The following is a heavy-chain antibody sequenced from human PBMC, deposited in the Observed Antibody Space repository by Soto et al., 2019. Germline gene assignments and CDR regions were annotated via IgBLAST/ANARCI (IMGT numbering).Heavy chain of an antibody. CDR3: ARGYGRNFDY. Sequence: SETLSLTCTVSGGSIGSGGYYWSWIRQHPGKGLEWIGYIYYSGSTYYNPSLKSRVTISVDTSKNQFSLKLSSVTAADTAVYYCARGYGRNFDYWGQGTLVTVSS. CDR2: IYYSGST. J-gene: IGHJ4*02. D-gene: IGHD5-18*01. V-gene: IGHV4-31*03. CDR1: GGSIGSGGYY.